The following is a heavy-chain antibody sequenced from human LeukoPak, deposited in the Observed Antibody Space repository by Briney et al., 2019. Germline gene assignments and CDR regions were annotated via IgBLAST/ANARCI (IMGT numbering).Heavy chain of an antibody. V-gene: IGHV5-51*01. CDR2: IYPGDSNT. CDR1: GYSFTSYW. Sequence: GESLKISCKGSGYSFTSYWIGWVRQMPGKGLEWMGLIYPGDSNTRYSPSFQGQVTISADKSISTAYLQWSSLKASDTAMYYCARPRIAAAGGRGTDAFDIWGQGTMVTVSS. J-gene: IGHJ3*02. D-gene: IGHD6-13*01. CDR3: ARPRIAAAGGRGTDAFDI.